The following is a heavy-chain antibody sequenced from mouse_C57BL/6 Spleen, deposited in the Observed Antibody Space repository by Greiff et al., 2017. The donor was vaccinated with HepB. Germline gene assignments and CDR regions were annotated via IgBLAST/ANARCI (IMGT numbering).Heavy chain of an antibody. V-gene: IGHV1-69*01. CDR2: IDPSDSYT. Sequence: VQLQQPGAELVMPGASVKLSCKASGYTFTSYWMHWVKQRPGQGLEWIGEIDPSDSYTNYNQKFKGKSTLTVDKSSSTAYMQLSSLTSEDSAVYYCARMDYGSLYYFDYWGQGTTLTVFS. J-gene: IGHJ2*01. CDR1: GYTFTSYW. D-gene: IGHD1-1*01. CDR3: ARMDYGSLYYFDY.